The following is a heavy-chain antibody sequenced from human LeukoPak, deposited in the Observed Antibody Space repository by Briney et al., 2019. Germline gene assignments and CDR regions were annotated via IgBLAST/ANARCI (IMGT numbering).Heavy chain of an antibody. CDR1: GGSISSSSYY. Sequence: SETLSLTCTVSGGSISSSSYYWAWIRQPPGKGLEWIGEIYHSGSTNYNPSLKSRFTISVDKSKNQFSLKLSSVTAADTAVYYCARERGFGSSRSFDYWGQGTLVTVSS. J-gene: IGHJ4*02. CDR3: ARERGFGSSRSFDY. CDR2: IYHSGST. V-gene: IGHV4-39*07. D-gene: IGHD6-13*01.